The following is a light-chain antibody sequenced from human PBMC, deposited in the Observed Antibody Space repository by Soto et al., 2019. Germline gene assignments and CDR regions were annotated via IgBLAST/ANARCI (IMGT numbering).Light chain of an antibody. J-gene: IGLJ1*01. CDR3: SSYTSTTNLV. Sequence: QSALTQPASVSGSPGQSITISCTGTSSDVGGYPYVSWYQQHPGKAPKLIIYEVTNRPSGVSNRFSGSKSGNTASLTISGLQAEDDGDYYCSSYTSTTNLVFGTGTKLTVL. CDR1: SSDVGGYPY. CDR2: EVT. V-gene: IGLV2-14*01.